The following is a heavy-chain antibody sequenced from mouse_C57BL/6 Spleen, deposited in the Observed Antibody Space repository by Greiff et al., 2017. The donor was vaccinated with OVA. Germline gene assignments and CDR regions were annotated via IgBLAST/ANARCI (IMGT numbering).Heavy chain of an antibody. CDR2: ISNLAYSI. D-gene: IGHD1-1*01. CDR1: GFTFSDYG. J-gene: IGHJ4*01. CDR3: ARQGDYYGSSYAMDY. Sequence: EVKVVESGGGLVQPGGSLKLSCAASGFTFSDYGMAWVRQAPRKGPEWVAFISNLAYSIYYADTVTGRFTISRENAKNTLYLEMSSLRSEDTAMYYCARQGDYYGSSYAMDYWGQGTSVTVSS. V-gene: IGHV5-15*01.